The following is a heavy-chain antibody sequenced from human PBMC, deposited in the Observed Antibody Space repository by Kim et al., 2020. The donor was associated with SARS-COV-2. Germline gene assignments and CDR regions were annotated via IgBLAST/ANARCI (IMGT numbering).Heavy chain of an antibody. D-gene: IGHD4-17*01. Sequence: GGSLRLSCAASGFTFSSYGMHWVRQAPGKGLEWVAVISYDGSNKYYADSVKGRFTISRDNSKNTLYLQMNSLRAEDTAVYYCAKDRGHPYGDYGYFDLWGRGTLVTVSS. CDR1: GFTFSSYG. J-gene: IGHJ2*01. CDR2: ISYDGSNK. CDR3: AKDRGHPYGDYGYFDL. V-gene: IGHV3-30*18.